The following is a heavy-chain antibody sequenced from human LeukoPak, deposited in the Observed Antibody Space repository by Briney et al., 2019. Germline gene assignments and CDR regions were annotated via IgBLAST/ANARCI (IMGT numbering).Heavy chain of an antibody. CDR2: IYYSGST. CDR1: GGSISSSSYY. Sequence: SETLSLTCTVSGGSISSSSYYWGWIRQPPGKGLEWIGYIYYSGSTNYNPSLKSRVTISVDTSKNQFSLKLSSVTAADTAVYYCARGTMVQGVKNSWFDPWGQGTLVTVSS. CDR3: ARGTMVQGVKNSWFDP. V-gene: IGHV4-61*05. J-gene: IGHJ5*02. D-gene: IGHD3-10*01.